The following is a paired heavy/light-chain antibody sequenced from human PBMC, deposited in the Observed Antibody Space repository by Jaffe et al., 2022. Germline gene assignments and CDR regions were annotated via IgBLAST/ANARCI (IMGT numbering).Heavy chain of an antibody. CDR3: AKDRGYDLNYFDY. CDR2: ISWNSGTI. J-gene: IGHJ4*02. CDR1: GFIFDDYA. V-gene: IGHV3-9*01. Sequence: EVQLVESGGGLAQPGRSLRLSCAASGFIFDDYAMHWVRQAPGKGLEWVSGISWNSGTIGYADSVKGRFRISRDNAKNSLYLEMNSLRAEDTALYHCAKDRGYDLNYFDYWGQGTLVTVSS. D-gene: IGHD3-3*01.
Light chain of an antibody. J-gene: IGKJ4*01. Sequence: EIVLTQSPATLSLSPGERATLSCRASQSVSMYLAWYQQKPGQAPRLLIYDASNRATGIPARFSGSGSGTDFTLTISSLEPEDFAVYYCQQRSNWPPLLTFGGGTKVEIK. V-gene: IGKV3-11*01. CDR2: DAS. CDR3: QQRSNWPPLLT. CDR1: QSVSMY.